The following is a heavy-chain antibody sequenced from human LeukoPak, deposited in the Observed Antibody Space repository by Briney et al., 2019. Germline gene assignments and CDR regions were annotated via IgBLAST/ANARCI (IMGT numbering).Heavy chain of an antibody. CDR2: ISSSSSYI. V-gene: IGHV3-21*01. J-gene: IGHJ5*02. Sequence: GGSLRLSCAASGFTFSSYSMNWVRQAPGKGLEWVSSISSSSSYIYYADSVKGRFTISRDNAKNSLYLQMNSLRAEDTAVYYCARGRDSSSWQRGWLDPWGQGTLVTVSS. CDR1: GFTFSSYS. D-gene: IGHD6-13*01. CDR3: ARGRDSSSWQRGWLDP.